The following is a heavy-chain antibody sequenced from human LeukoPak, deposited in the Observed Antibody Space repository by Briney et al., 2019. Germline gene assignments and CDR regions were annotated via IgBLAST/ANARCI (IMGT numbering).Heavy chain of an antibody. CDR2: INPSGGST. D-gene: IGHD6-13*01. Sequence: ASVKVSCKASGYTFTSYYMHWVRQAPGQGLEWMGIINPSGGSTSYAQKFQGRVTMTRDTSTSTVYMELSSLRSEDTAVYYCARGGSSWYGDYYYYMDVWGKGTTVTISS. CDR1: GYTFTSYY. V-gene: IGHV1-46*01. CDR3: ARGGSSWYGDYYYYMDV. J-gene: IGHJ6*03.